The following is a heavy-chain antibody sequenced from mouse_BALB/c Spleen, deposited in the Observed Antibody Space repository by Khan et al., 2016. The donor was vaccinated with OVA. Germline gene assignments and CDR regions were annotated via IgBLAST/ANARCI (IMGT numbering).Heavy chain of an antibody. CDR2: INPYNGDT. CDR3: ARTGYGGFAY. CDR1: GYSFTDYT. V-gene: IGHV1-18*01. D-gene: IGHD1-2*01. J-gene: IGHJ3*01. Sequence: VQLKQSGPELVKPGASMKISCKASGYSFTDYTMNWVKQSHGQNLEWIGLINPYNGDTNYNQKFKGEATLTVDKSSSTAYMELLSLTSEDSAVYYCARTGYGGFAYWGQGTLVTVSA.